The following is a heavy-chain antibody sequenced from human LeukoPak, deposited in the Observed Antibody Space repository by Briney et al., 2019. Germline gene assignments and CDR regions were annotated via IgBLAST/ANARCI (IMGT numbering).Heavy chain of an antibody. CDR1: GYTFTDFY. J-gene: IGHJ4*02. D-gene: IGHD6-13*01. V-gene: IGHV1-46*01. CDR3: AREIAAAGKPMDY. Sequence: ASVKVSCKASGYTFTDFYMLWVRQAPGQGLEWMGWINPSGGSTSYAQKFQGRVTMTRDTSTSTVYMELSSLRSEDTAVYYCAREIAAAGKPMDYWGQGTLVTVSS. CDR2: INPSGGST.